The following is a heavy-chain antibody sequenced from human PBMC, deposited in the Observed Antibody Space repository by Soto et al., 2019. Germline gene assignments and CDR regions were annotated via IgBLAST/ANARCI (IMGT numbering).Heavy chain of an antibody. CDR2: ISSSSSYI. J-gene: IGHJ4*02. CDR3: ARGYHYDSSGYWRFDY. V-gene: IGHV3-21*01. Sequence: GGSLRLSCAASGFTFSSYSMNWVRQAPGKGLEWVSSISSSSSYIYYADSVKGRFTISRDNAKNSLYLQMNSLRAEDTAVYYCARGYHYDSSGYWRFDYWGQGTLVTVSS. D-gene: IGHD3-22*01. CDR1: GFTFSSYS.